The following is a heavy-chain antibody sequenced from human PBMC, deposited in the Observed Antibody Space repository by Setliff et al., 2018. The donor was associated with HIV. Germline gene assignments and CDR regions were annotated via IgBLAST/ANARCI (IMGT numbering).Heavy chain of an antibody. V-gene: IGHV3-43*02. CDR1: GFTFEDYG. J-gene: IGHJ6*02. CDR3: VKGVEYGDYGGEFYGRDV. D-gene: IGHD4-17*01. Sequence: PGGSLRLSCAASGFTFEDYGMSWVRQVPGKGLEWVSLISWDGDSTYYADSVKGRFTISRDNSKNSLYLQMNSLRTEDTALYYCVKGVEYGDYGGEFYGRDVWGQGTTVTVSS. CDR2: ISWDGDST.